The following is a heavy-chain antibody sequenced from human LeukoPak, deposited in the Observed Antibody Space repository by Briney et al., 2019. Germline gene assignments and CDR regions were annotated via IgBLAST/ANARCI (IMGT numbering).Heavy chain of an antibody. CDR3: AKDQTYYYGSGSYFNYYYMDV. Sequence: GGSLRLSCAASGFTFSSYGMHWVRQAPGKGLEWVAFIRYDGSNKYYADSVKSRFTISRDNSKNTLYLQMNSLRAEDTAVYYCAKDQTYYYGSGSYFNYYYMDVWGKGTTVTVSS. CDR2: IRYDGSNK. CDR1: GFTFSSYG. V-gene: IGHV3-30*02. D-gene: IGHD3-10*01. J-gene: IGHJ6*03.